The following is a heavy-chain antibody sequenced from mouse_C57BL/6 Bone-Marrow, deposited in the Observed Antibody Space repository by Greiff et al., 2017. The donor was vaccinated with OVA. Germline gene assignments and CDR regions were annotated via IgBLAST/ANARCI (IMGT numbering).Heavy chain of an antibody. CDR2: ISDGGSYT. D-gene: IGHD2-1*01. V-gene: IGHV5-4*03. Sequence: EVKLQESGGGLVKPGGSLKLSCAASGFTFSSYAMSWVRQTPEKRLEWVATISDGGSYTYYPDNVKGRFTISRDNAKNNLYLQMSHLKSEDTAMYYCARPLYGNYDGFAYWGQGTLVTVSA. CDR1: GFTFSSYA. J-gene: IGHJ3*01. CDR3: ARPLYGNYDGFAY.